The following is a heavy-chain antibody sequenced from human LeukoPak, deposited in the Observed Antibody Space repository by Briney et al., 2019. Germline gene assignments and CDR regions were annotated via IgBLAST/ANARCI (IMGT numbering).Heavy chain of an antibody. CDR2: ISYDGSNK. Sequence: PGGSLRLSCAASGFTFSSYGMHWVRQAPGKRLDWVAVISYDGSNKYYADSVKGRFTISRDNSKNTLYLQMNSLRAEDTAVYYCAKDQAPYYYDSSGYWDYWGQGTLVTVSS. D-gene: IGHD3-22*01. J-gene: IGHJ4*02. CDR1: GFTFSSYG. CDR3: AKDQAPYYYDSSGYWDY. V-gene: IGHV3-30*18.